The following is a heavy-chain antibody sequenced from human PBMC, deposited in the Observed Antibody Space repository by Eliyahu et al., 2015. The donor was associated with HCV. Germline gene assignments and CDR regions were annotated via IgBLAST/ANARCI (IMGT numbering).Heavy chain of an antibody. CDR1: GYTFTXYY. CDR2: IXPNSXGT. V-gene: IGHV1-2*02. Sequence: QVHLVQSGAEVKKPGASVKVSCKXSGYTFTXYYIHWVXXAPGQGLEWXGWIXPNSXGTNCAQNFLGRVTMTRDTSITTAFMELISLTYDDTAVYYCARNDGPSLAVPTNSPFDSFFYYGLDVWGQGTTVTVSS. J-gene: IGHJ6*02. D-gene: IGHD1-1*01. CDR3: ARNDGPSLAVPTNSPFDSFFYYGLDV.